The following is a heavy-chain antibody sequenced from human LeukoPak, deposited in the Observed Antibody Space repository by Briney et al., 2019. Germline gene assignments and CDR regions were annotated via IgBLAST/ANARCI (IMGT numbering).Heavy chain of an antibody. CDR1: GFTFSDYY. J-gene: IGHJ4*02. CDR3: ARTDCSSSSCYELDY. D-gene: IGHD2-2*01. CDR2: ISSSGRTI. Sequence: GGSLRLSCAGSGFTFSDYYMSWIRQAPGKGLEWVSYISSSGRTIYYADSVKGRLTISRDNAKNSLYLQMNSLRAEDTAVYYCARTDCSSSSCYELDYWGQETLVTVSS. V-gene: IGHV3-11*04.